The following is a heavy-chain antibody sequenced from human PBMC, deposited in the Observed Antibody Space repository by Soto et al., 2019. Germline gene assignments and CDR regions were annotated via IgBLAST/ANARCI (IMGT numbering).Heavy chain of an antibody. CDR3: ARASREIFGVARLYYFDY. D-gene: IGHD3-3*01. CDR2: INPNSGGT. CDR1: GYTFTGYY. V-gene: IGHV1-2*02. J-gene: IGHJ4*02. Sequence: VASVKVSCKASGYTFTGYYMHWVRQAPGQGLEWMGWINPNSGGTNYAQKFQGRVTMTRDTSISTAYMELSRLRSDDTAVYYCARASREIFGVARLYYFDYWGQGTLVTVYS.